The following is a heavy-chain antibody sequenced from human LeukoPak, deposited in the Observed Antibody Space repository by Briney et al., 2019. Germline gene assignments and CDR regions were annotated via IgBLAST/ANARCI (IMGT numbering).Heavy chain of an antibody. CDR1: GFTFGSYV. CDR3: ARDNDWAFDY. V-gene: IGHV3-48*02. D-gene: IGHD3-9*01. Sequence: PGGSLRLSCAASGFTFGSYVMSWVRQAPGKGLEWVSYINHNGKTIYYADSVRGRFTISRDNGKNPLYLQMNSLRDEDTAVYYCARDNDWAFDYWGQGTLVTVSS. CDR2: INHNGKTI. J-gene: IGHJ4*02.